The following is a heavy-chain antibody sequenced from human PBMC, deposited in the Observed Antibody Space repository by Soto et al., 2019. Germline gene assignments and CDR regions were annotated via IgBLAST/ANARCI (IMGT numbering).Heavy chain of an antibody. V-gene: IGHV3-21*01. CDR3: ARWSVFYGSGTQYPDY. D-gene: IGHD3-10*01. CDR2: ISSTSTYI. CDR1: GFTFSSYS. J-gene: IGHJ4*02. Sequence: GGSLRLSCVASGFTFSSYSFNWVRQAPGKGLEWVSSISSTSTYIHYADSVKGRFTISRDSARNSVYPDMNSLRAEDTAVYYCARWSVFYGSGTQYPDYWGQGTLVTGSS.